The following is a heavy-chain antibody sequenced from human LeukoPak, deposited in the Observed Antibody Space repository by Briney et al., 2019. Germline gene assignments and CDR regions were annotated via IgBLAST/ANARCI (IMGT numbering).Heavy chain of an antibody. D-gene: IGHD6-6*01. J-gene: IGHJ2*01. Sequence: PSETLPLTCAVYGGSFSGYYWSWIRQPPGKGLEWIGEINHSGSTNYNPSLKSRVTISVDTSKNQFSLKLSSVTAADTAVYYCARARRIAARLYWYFDLWGRGTLVTVSS. CDR1: GGSFSGYY. CDR3: ARARRIAARLYWYFDL. CDR2: INHSGST. V-gene: IGHV4-34*01.